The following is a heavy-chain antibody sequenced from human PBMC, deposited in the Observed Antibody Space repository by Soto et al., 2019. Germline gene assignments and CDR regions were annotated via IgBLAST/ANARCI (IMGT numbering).Heavy chain of an antibody. CDR1: GGSISSSYY. CDR3: ASRGLRFLEWLSNYGMDV. D-gene: IGHD3-3*01. J-gene: IGHJ6*02. V-gene: IGHV4-39*01. CDR2: IYYSGST. Sequence: SETLSLTCTVSGGSISSSYYWGWIRQPPGKGLEWIGSIYYSGSTYYNPSLKSRVTISVDTSKNQFSLKLSSVTAADTAVYYCASRGLRFLEWLSNYGMDVWGQGTTVTVSS.